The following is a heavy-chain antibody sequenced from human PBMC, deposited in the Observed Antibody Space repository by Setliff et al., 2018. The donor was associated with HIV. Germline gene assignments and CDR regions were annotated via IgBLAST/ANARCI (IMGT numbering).Heavy chain of an antibody. J-gene: IGHJ4*02. D-gene: IGHD3-10*01. Sequence: GGSLRLSCAASGFKFDDYGMSWVRQAPGKGLEWVSAISGSGGSTYYADSVKGRFTISRDNSKNTLYLQMNSLRAEDTAVYYCASVLRYYGSGSYPFGYWGQGTLVTVSS. V-gene: IGHV3-23*01. CDR1: GFKFDDYG. CDR2: ISGSGGST. CDR3: ASVLRYYGSGSYPFGY.